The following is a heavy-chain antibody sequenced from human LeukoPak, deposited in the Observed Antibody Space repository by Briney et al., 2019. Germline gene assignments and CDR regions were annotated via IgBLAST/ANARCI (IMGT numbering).Heavy chain of an antibody. CDR1: GFTCSSYW. Sequence: GGSLRLSCAASGFTCSSYWMSGFRQAPGRGLEWLANIKQDGGEKYYVDSVKGRFTISRDNAKNSLYLQMNSLRAEHTAVYYRARGNSYGDYIWYFDLWGRGTLVTVSS. D-gene: IGHD4-17*01. CDR3: ARGNSYGDYIWYFDL. V-gene: IGHV3-7*01. CDR2: IKQDGGEK. J-gene: IGHJ2*01.